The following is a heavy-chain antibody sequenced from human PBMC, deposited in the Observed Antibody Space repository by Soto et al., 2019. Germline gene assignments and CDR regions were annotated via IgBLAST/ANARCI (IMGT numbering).Heavy chain of an antibody. J-gene: IGHJ4*02. CDR3: ASGGITMIVVVRPCFDY. V-gene: IGHV4-34*01. CDR2: INHSGST. CDR1: GGSFSGYY. D-gene: IGHD3-22*01. Sequence: SETLSLTCAVYGGSFSGYYWSWIRQPPGKGLEWIGEINHSGSTNYNPSLKSRVTISVDTSKNQFSLKLSSVTAADTAVYYCASGGITMIVVVRPCFDYWGQGTLVTVS.